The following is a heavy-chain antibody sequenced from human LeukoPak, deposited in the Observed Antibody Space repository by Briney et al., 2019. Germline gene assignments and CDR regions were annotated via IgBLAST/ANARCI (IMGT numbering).Heavy chain of an antibody. V-gene: IGHV1-8*03. D-gene: IGHD3-16*01. Sequence: ASVKVSCKASGYTFTGYYMHWVRQAPGQGLEWMGWINPNSGNTGYAQKFQGRVTITRNTSISTAYMELSSLRSEDTAVYYCARANPKGVLDYYMDVWGKGTTVTVSS. CDR3: ARANPKGVLDYYMDV. J-gene: IGHJ6*03. CDR2: INPNSGNT. CDR1: GYTFTGYY.